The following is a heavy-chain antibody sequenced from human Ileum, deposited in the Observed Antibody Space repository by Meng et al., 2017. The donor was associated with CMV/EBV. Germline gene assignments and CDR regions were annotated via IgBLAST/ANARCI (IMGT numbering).Heavy chain of an antibody. V-gene: IGHV5-51*01. D-gene: IGHD2-15*01. Sequence: GESLKISCQGSGYSFTNYRIGWVRQMPGKGLECMGVIYPGDSDTGYSPSFQGQVTISVDRSISTAYLQWSSLTASDTAKYYCVRQGYCIGGNCNGDDYWGQGTLVTVSS. J-gene: IGHJ4*02. CDR1: GYSFTNYR. CDR2: IYPGDSDT. CDR3: VRQGYCIGGNCNGDDY.